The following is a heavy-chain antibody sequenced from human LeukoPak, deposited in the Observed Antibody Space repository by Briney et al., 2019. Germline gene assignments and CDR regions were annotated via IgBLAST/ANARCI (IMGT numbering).Heavy chain of an antibody. V-gene: IGHV1-46*01. CDR1: GYTFISHY. CDR3: ARETIATTFSHFDY. D-gene: IGHD1-1*01. Sequence: ASVKVSCKASGYTFISHYIHWVRQAPGQGLEWMGIINPSGGSTNYAQKFQGRVTMTRDTSTSTVYMELSSLRSEDTAVYYCARETIATTFSHFDYWGQGTLVTVSS. J-gene: IGHJ4*02. CDR2: INPSGGST.